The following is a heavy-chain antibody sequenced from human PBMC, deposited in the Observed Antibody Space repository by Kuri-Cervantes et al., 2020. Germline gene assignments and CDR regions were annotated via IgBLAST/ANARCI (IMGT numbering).Heavy chain of an antibody. V-gene: IGHV3-30-3*01. CDR3: AKDRSPNSYGYGPYYFDY. CDR1: GFTFSSYA. Sequence: GESLKICCAASGFTFSSYAMHWVRQAPGKRLEWVAVISYDGSNKYYADSVKGRFTISRDNSKNTLYPQMNSLRAEDTAVYYFAKDRSPNSYGYGPYYFDYWGQGTLVTVSS. CDR2: ISYDGSNK. D-gene: IGHD5-18*01. J-gene: IGHJ4*02.